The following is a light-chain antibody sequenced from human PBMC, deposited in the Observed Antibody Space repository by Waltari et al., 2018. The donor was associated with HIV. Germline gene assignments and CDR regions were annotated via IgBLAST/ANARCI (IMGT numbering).Light chain of an antibody. Sequence: QSVLTQPPSVSGAPGQRVTISCTGSSSTIGAGYDVHWYQHLPGTAPTLLIYRNNNRPPGGPDRFSGSKSGTSASLAITGLQPEDEAHYYCQSYDGTLSGVVFGGGTKLTVL. CDR2: RNN. CDR1: SSTIGAGYD. V-gene: IGLV1-40*01. J-gene: IGLJ2*01. CDR3: QSYDGTLSGVV.